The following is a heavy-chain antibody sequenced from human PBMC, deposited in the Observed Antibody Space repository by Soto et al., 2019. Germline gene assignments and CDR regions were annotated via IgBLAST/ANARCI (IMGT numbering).Heavy chain of an antibody. CDR2: ISSNGGST. V-gene: IGHV3-64*01. D-gene: IGHD2-15*01. J-gene: IGHJ6*03. Sequence: GGSLRLSCAASGFTFSSYAMHWVRQAPGKGLEYVSAISSNGGSTYYANSVKGRFTISRDNSKNTLYLQMGSLRAEDMAVYYCARVAVPDYYYYYMDVWGKGTTVTVSS. CDR3: ARVAVPDYYYYYMDV. CDR1: GFTFSSYA.